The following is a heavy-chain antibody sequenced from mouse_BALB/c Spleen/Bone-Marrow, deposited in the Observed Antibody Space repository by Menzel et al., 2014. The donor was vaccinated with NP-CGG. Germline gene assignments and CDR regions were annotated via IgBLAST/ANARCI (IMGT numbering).Heavy chain of an antibody. J-gene: IGHJ3*01. D-gene: IGHD2-1*01. V-gene: IGHV1-14*01. CDR1: GYTFTSYV. CDR3: ARGNYYVFSY. Sequence: EVQLQQSGPELVKPGASVKMSCKASGYTFTSYVVHWVKQQPGQGLDWIGYVNPYNDDTKYNEKFKGKATLTSDKSSITAYMELSNHTSEDSAVYYSARGNYYVFSYWGQGTPVTVSA. CDR2: VNPYNDDT.